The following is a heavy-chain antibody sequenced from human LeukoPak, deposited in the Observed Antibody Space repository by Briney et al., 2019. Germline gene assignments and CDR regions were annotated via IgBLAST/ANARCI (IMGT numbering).Heavy chain of an antibody. V-gene: IGHV1-8*02. Sequence: GASVTVSCRASGYTFTSYDINWVRQATGQGLEWMGWMNPNSGDTGYAQKFQGRVTMTRDTSMNTAYMELSSLISEDTAVYYCARWHPGDYWGQGTLVTVSS. CDR3: ARWHPGDY. J-gene: IGHJ4*02. CDR2: MNPNSGDT. CDR1: GYTFTSYD. D-gene: IGHD3-10*01.